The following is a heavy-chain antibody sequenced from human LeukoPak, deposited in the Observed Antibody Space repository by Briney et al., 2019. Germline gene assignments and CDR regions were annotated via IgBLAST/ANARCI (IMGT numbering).Heavy chain of an antibody. Sequence: SETLSLTCTVSGGSISSGDYYWSWIRQPPGKGLEWIGYIYYSGSTYYNPSLKSRVTISVDTSKNQFSLKLSSVTAADTAVYYCARDLLNEGNHLDYWGQGTPVTVSS. CDR2: IYYSGST. CDR1: GGSISSGDYY. D-gene: IGHD4-23*01. V-gene: IGHV4-30-4*01. CDR3: ARDLLNEGNHLDY. J-gene: IGHJ4*02.